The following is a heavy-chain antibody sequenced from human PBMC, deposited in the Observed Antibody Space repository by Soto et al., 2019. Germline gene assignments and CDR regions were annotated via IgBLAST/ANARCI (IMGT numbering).Heavy chain of an antibody. Sequence: EVQLVESGGGLVQPGRSLRLSCVASGFTFDDYAMHWVRQAPGKGLDWVSGIHWDSYKIAYADSVEGRFTSSRDNTQNSVYLPVNSLRPEDTALYYCAKVLPVFFYGVDVWGQGTTLTVSS. CDR3: AKVLPVFFYGVDV. D-gene: IGHD1-26*01. CDR2: IHWDSYKI. CDR1: GFTFDDYA. J-gene: IGHJ6*02. V-gene: IGHV3-9*01.